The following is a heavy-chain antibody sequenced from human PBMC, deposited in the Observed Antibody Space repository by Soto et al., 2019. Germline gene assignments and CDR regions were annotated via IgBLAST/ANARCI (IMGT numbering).Heavy chain of an antibody. V-gene: IGHV4-31*03. CDR2: IYYSGST. J-gene: IGHJ6*02. Sequence: QVQLQESGPGLVKPSQTLSLTCTVSGGSISSGGYYWTWIRQHPGKGLEWIGYIYYSGSTYYNPSLKSRVTMSVDTSKIQFSLKLRSVTAADTAVYYCARVCGGDCHYGMDVWGQGTTVTVSS. D-gene: IGHD2-21*02. CDR3: ARVCGGDCHYGMDV. CDR1: GGSISSGGYY.